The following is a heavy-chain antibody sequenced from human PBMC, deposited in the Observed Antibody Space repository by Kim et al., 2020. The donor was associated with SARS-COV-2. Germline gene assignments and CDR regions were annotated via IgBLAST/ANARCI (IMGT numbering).Heavy chain of an antibody. V-gene: IGHV4-59*08. CDR2: IFYTGKT. D-gene: IGHD6-19*01. CDR1: GASIGTDY. CDR3: ARLPDINGWPFDY. Sequence: SETLSLTCTISGASIGTDYWTWIGQSPGRGLEWIGYIFYTGKTSYNPSLRSRVSLSLDTSRNQFSLRLNSVTAADTAVYFCARLPDINGWPFDYWAQGTLVTVSS. J-gene: IGHJ4*02.